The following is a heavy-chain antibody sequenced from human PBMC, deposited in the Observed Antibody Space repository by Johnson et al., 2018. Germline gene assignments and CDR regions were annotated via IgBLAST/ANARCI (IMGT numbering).Heavy chain of an antibody. CDR1: EFTFSSYW. J-gene: IGHJ6*02. Sequence: VQLQESGGGLVQPGGSLRLSCVASEFTFSSYWMNWVRQVPGKGLMWVSRINIDESNTSYADSVKGRFTISRKTAKNTLYLQMNSLRDEDTAVYYCARARSRTSGGYGMDVWGQGTTVTVSS. CDR3: ARARSRTSGGYGMDV. V-gene: IGHV3-74*01. CDR2: INIDESNT. D-gene: IGHD1-14*01.